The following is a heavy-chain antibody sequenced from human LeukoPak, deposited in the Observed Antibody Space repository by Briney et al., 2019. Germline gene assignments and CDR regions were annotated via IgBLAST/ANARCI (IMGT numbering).Heavy chain of an antibody. J-gene: IGHJ4*02. D-gene: IGHD2-2*01. Sequence: PGRSLRLSCAASGFTFEDHVMHWVRQAPGKGLEWVSSISWSGDRMGYADAVKGRFTISRDNAKNSLFLQMNSLRVEDTALYYCATDSGGSATTVWGPGTLVTVSS. CDR1: GFTFEDHV. CDR2: ISWSGDRM. CDR3: ATDSGGSATTV. V-gene: IGHV3-9*01.